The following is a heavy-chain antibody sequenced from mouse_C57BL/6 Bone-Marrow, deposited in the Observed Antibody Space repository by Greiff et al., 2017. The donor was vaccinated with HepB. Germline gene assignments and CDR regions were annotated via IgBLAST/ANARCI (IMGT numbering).Heavy chain of an antibody. CDR1: GFTFSSYA. D-gene: IGHD1-1*01. Sequence: EVKLMESGGGLVKPGGSLKLSCAASGFTFSSYAMSWVRQTPEKRLEWVATISDGGSYTYYPDNVKGRFTISRDNAKNNLYLQMSQLKSEDTAMYYCARVCYYGSSFDYWGQGTTLTVSS. CDR3: ARVCYYGSSFDY. J-gene: IGHJ2*01. CDR2: ISDGGSYT. V-gene: IGHV5-4*03.